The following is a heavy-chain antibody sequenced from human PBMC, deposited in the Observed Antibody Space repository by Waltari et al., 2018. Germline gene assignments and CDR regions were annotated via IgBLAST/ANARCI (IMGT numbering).Heavy chain of an antibody. CDR1: GGSISSPY. Sequence: QVQLQESGPGLVKPSETLSLTCTVPGGSISSPYWSWTRQPPGKGPEWIGYSYYSGRTNYNPPLTSRVTISVDTSKNQFSLKLSSVTAADTAVYYCARKGVTDDAFDIWGQGTMVTVSS. D-gene: IGHD2-21*02. CDR3: ARKGVTDDAFDI. CDR2: SYYSGRT. J-gene: IGHJ3*02. V-gene: IGHV4-59*11.